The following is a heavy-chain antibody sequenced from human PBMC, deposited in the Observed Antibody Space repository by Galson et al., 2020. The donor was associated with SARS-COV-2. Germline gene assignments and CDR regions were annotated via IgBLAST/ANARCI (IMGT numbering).Heavy chain of an antibody. CDR2: IYSGGTT. Sequence: GGSLRLSCATSEFTVSRNFMSWVRQAPGKGLEWVSIIYSGGTTYYGDSVKGRFTISRDNSKNMLYVQMNSLRVEDTAVYYCARVRGSAAGSYYVDLWGQGTLVTVSS. CDR1: EFTVSRNF. V-gene: IGHV3-66*01. D-gene: IGHD3-10*01. CDR3: ARVRGSAAGSYYVDL. J-gene: IGHJ4*02.